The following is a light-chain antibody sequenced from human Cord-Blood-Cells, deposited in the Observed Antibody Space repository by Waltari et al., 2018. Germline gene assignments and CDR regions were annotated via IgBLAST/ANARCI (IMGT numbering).Light chain of an antibody. CDR1: SSDVGGDNY. CDR2: DVS. J-gene: IGLJ1*01. CDR3: CSYAGSYTYV. V-gene: IGLV2-11*01. Sequence: QSALTQPRPVSGSPGQSVTIPCTGTSSDVGGDNYVSWYPQHPGKAPKLMIYDVSKRPSGVPDRFSGSKSGNTASLTISGLQAEDEADYYCCSYAGSYTYVFGTGTKVTVL.